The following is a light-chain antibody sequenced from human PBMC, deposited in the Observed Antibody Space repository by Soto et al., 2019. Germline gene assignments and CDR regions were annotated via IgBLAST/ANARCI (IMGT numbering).Light chain of an antibody. V-gene: IGKV3-15*01. J-gene: IGKJ1*01. CDR2: GAS. Sequence: VVTQSPGPRAASSGGRGPPLRLASQSVSSNLAWYQQKPGQAPRLLIYGASTRATGIPARFSGSGSGTEFTLTISSLQSEDFAVYYCQQYNNWPRTFGQGTKVDIK. CDR3: QQYNNWPRT. CDR1: QSVSSN.